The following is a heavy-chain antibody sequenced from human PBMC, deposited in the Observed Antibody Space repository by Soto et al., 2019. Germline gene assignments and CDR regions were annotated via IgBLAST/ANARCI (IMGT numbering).Heavy chain of an antibody. Sequence: ASVKVSCKASGYTFTGYHMHWVRQAPGQGLEWMGWINPNSGGTNYAQKFQGRVTMTRDTSISTAYMEVSRLRSDDTAVYYCARDRRFSDSGNYDTVYDGFDVWGQGKTVT. D-gene: IGHD3-22*01. V-gene: IGHV1-2*02. CDR3: ARDRRFSDSGNYDTVYDGFDV. J-gene: IGHJ3*01. CDR2: INPNSGGT. CDR1: GYTFTGYH.